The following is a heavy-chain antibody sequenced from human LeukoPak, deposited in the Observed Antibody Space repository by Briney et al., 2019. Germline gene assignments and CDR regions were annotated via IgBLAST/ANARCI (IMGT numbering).Heavy chain of an antibody. CDR3: ARDVIRGVSYGMDV. D-gene: IGHD3-10*01. J-gene: IGHJ6*02. Sequence: GGSLRLSCAASGFTFSTYWMHWVRQAPGKGLVWVSRMNSDGSSTTYADSVKGRFTISRDNAKNSLYLQMNSLRAEDTAVYYCARDVIRGVSYGMDVWGQGTTVTVSS. CDR2: MNSDGSST. CDR1: GFTFSTYW. V-gene: IGHV3-74*01.